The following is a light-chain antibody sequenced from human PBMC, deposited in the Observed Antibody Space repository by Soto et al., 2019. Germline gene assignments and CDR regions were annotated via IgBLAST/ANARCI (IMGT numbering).Light chain of an antibody. CDR1: SSNIGSNY. CDR3: AAWDDSLRNV. Sequence: QSVLTQPPSASGTPGQRATISCSGSSSNIGSNYVYWYQQLPGTAPKLLIYRNNQRPSGVPDRFSGSKSGTSASLAISGLRSEDEADYYCAAWDDSLRNVFGTGTKLTVL. V-gene: IGLV1-47*01. CDR2: RNN. J-gene: IGLJ1*01.